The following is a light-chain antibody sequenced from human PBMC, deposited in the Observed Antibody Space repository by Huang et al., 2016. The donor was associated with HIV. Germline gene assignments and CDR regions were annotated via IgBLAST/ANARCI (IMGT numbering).Light chain of an antibody. Sequence: IQLTQSPSSLSASVGDRVTITCRASQGIRNSLVWYQQKPGRAPKLLIYAASTLQSGVTARFSVSGSGTDFTLTISSLQPEDSATYYCQQFSSYSPLTFGGGTKVEIK. CDR3: QQFSSYSPLT. CDR2: AAS. V-gene: IGKV1-9*01. J-gene: IGKJ4*01. CDR1: QGIRNS.